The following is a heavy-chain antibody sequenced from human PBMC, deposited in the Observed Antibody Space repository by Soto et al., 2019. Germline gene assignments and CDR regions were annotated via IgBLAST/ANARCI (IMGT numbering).Heavy chain of an antibody. J-gene: IGHJ5*02. CDR2: IDPTGSGT. D-gene: IGHD3-22*01. Sequence: ASVKVSCKASGFTFINYYMHWVRQAPGQGLEWLGIIDPTGSGTSYAQKFQARVTITADESTSTAYMELSGLRSEDTAVYYCARHRGPSSGYYPYWFDPWGQGTLVTGS. CDR3: ARHRGPSSGYYPYWFDP. CDR1: GFTFINYY. V-gene: IGHV1-46*01.